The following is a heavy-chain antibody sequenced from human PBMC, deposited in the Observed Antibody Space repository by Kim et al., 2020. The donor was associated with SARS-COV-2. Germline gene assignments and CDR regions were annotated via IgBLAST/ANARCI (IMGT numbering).Heavy chain of an antibody. D-gene: IGHD6-25*01. CDR1: GGSISSSSYY. CDR2: IYYSGST. V-gene: IGHV4-39*01. CDR3: ARPRLRQTTSWWFDP. J-gene: IGHJ5*02. Sequence: SETLSLTCTVSGGSISSSSYYWGWIRQPPGKGLEWIGSIYYSGSTYYNPSLKSRVTISVDTSKNQFSLKLSSVTAADTAVYYCARPRLRQTTSWWFDPWGQGTLVTVSS.